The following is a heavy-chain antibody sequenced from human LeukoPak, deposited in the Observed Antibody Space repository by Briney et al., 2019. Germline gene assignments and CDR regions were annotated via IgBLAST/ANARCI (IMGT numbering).Heavy chain of an antibody. V-gene: IGHV3-21*01. D-gene: IGHD1-26*01. CDR1: GFTFSSYS. CDR2: ISSSSSYI. CDR3: ARDRGATFLFDY. J-gene: IGHJ4*02. Sequence: GGSLRLSCAASGFTFSSYSMNWVRQAPGKGLEWVSSISSSSSYIYYADSVKGRFTISRDSAKNSLYLQMNSLRAEDTAVYYCARDRGATFLFDYWGQGTLVTVSS.